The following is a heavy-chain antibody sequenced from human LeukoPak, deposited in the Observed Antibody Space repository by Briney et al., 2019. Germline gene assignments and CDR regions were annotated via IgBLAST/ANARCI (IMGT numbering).Heavy chain of an antibody. CDR1: GFTFSSYW. V-gene: IGHV3-7*01. CDR2: IKQDGSEK. CDR3: ARVSGAVPAAIYYYYYMDV. J-gene: IGHJ6*03. Sequence: GGSLRLSCAASGFTFSSYWMSWVRQAPGKGLEWVANIKQDGSEKYYVDSVKGRFTISRDNAKNSLYLQMNSQRAEDTAVYYCARVSGAVPAAIYYYYYMDVWGKGTTVTVSS. D-gene: IGHD2-2*01.